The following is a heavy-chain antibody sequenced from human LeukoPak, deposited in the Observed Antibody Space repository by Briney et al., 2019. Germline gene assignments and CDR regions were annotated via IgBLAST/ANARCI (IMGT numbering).Heavy chain of an antibody. D-gene: IGHD3-10*01. Sequence: GASVKVSCKASGYTFTGYYMHWVRQAPGQGLEWMGWINPNSGGTNYAQKFQGRVTMTRDTSISTAYMELSRLRSDDTAVYYCARGGQAEYYYGSGSYGGYWGQGTLVTVSS. J-gene: IGHJ4*02. V-gene: IGHV1-2*02. CDR3: ARGGQAEYYYGSGSYGGY. CDR1: GYTFTGYY. CDR2: INPNSGGT.